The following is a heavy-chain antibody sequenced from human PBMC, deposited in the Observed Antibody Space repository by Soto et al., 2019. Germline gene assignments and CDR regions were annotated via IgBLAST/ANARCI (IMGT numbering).Heavy chain of an antibody. CDR1: GFTFSSYG. CDR2: ILYDGSNK. V-gene: IGHV3-30*18. D-gene: IGHD2-2*01. CDR3: AKPISTSPPSYYGLDV. J-gene: IGHJ6*02. Sequence: QVQLVESGGGVVQPGRSLRLSCAASGFTFSSYGMHWVRQAPGKGLEWVALILYDGSNKYYADSVKGRFTISRDNSKNTLYLQVNSLRPEDTAVYYCAKPISTSPPSYYGLDVWGQGTTVTVSS.